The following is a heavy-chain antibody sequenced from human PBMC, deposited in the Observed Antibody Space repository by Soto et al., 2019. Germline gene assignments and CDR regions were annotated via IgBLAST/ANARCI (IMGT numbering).Heavy chain of an antibody. V-gene: IGHV3-21*06. D-gene: IGHD3-22*01. J-gene: IGHJ4*02. Sequence: GGSLRLSCAASGFTFSYYALHWVRRAPGKGLEWVSSISGIRDYIRYADSVKGRFTISRDNAKTSLYLQMNSLTAEDTAVYYCEREGVHNYNEYYFDYWGQGTLVTVSS. CDR3: EREGVHNYNEYYFDY. CDR2: ISGIRDYI. CDR1: GFTFSYYA.